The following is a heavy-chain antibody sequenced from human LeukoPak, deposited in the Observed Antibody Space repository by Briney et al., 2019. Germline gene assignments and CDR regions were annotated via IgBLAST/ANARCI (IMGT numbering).Heavy chain of an antibody. D-gene: IGHD5-18*01. J-gene: IGHJ4*02. Sequence: ASVKVSCKASGYTFTGYYMHWVRQAPGQGLEWMGWINPNSGGTNYAQKFQGRVTMTRDTSISTAYMELSRLRSDDTAVYYCAREEDGYSYGPTCYFDYWGQGTLVTVSS. CDR2: INPNSGGT. CDR3: AREEDGYSYGPTCYFDY. V-gene: IGHV1-2*02. CDR1: GYTFTGYY.